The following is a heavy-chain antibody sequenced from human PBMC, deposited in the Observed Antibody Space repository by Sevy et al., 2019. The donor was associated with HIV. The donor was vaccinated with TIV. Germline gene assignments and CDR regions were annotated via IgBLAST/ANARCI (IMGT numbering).Heavy chain of an antibody. J-gene: IGHJ3*02. CDR2: ISAYNGNT. CDR3: ARDTYYYDSSGYSFDI. Sequence: ASVKVSSKASGYTFTSYGISWVRQAPGQGLEWMGWISAYNGNTNYAQKLQGRVTMTTDTSTSTAYSELRSLRSDDTAGDYCARDTYYYDSSGYSFDIWGQGTMVTVSS. CDR1: GYTFTSYG. D-gene: IGHD3-22*01. V-gene: IGHV1-18*01.